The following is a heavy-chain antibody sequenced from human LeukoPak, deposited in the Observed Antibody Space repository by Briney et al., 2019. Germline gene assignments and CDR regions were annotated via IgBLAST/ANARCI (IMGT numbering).Heavy chain of an antibody. V-gene: IGHV1-2*06. CDR3: ARDRIAAASGWFGP. J-gene: IGHJ5*02. Sequence: ASVKVSCKASGYTFTGYYMNWVRRAPGQGLEWMGRINPNSGDTDYAQKFQGRVTLTRDRSITTAYLELSRLTSDDTAVYFCARDRIAAASGWFGPWGRGTLVTVSS. CDR1: GYTFTGYY. CDR2: INPNSGDT. D-gene: IGHD6-13*01.